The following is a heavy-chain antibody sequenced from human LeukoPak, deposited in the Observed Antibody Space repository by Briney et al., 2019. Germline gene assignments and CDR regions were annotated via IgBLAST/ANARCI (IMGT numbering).Heavy chain of an antibody. CDR2: IYDSGTT. J-gene: IGHJ4*02. V-gene: IGHV4-39*01. CDR3: ASGSQSGY. CDR1: GGSLNRSNYY. D-gene: IGHD2-15*01. Sequence: SETLSLTCTVSGGSLNRSNYYWGWFRQPPGKGLEYIAHIYDSGTTHYNPSLKSRVTISVAASKDQFSLMLISVTAADTAVYYCASGSQSGYWGQGTLVTVSS.